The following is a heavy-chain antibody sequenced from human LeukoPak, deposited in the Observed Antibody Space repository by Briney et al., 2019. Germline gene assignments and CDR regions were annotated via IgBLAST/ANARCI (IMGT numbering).Heavy chain of an antibody. V-gene: IGHV4-59*01. CDR2: IYYSGST. CDR3: ARGQDGGFLDYDILTGYYGPRYYFDY. J-gene: IGHJ4*02. Sequence: SETLSLTCTVSGGSISSYYWSWIRQPPGKGLEWIGYIYYSGSTNYNPSLKSRVTISVDTSKNQFSLKLSSVTAADTAVYYCARGQDGGFLDYDILTGYYGPRYYFDYWGQGTLVTVSS. D-gene: IGHD3-9*01. CDR1: GGSISSYY.